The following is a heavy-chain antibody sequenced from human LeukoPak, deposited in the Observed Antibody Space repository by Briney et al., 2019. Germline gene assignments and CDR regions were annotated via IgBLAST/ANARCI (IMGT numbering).Heavy chain of an antibody. CDR2: ISPNSGGS. CDR3: ARGYRAGSNPYYFDY. Sequence: ASVKVSCKASGHTLTGYYMHWVRQAPGQGLEWMGWISPNSGGSNYAQKFQGRVTMTRDTPINTAYMELSSLRSDDTAVYYCARGYRAGSNPYYFDYWRQGTLVTVSS. J-gene: IGHJ4*02. D-gene: IGHD5-12*01. CDR1: GHTLTGYY. V-gene: IGHV1-2*02.